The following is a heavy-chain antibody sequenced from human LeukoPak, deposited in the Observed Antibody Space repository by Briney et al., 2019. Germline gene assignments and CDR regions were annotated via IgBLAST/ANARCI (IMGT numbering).Heavy chain of an antibody. V-gene: IGHV7-4-1*02. CDR1: AYTFTIYA. CDR3: ARGGSYHNWFDP. J-gene: IGHJ5*02. CDR2: INTNTGNP. D-gene: IGHD1-26*01. Sequence: ASVNLSCNASAYTFTIYAMNWVRQAPEQGLEWMGWINTNTGNPTYAQGFTERFVFPLDTSASTAYLQISSLKAEDTAVYYCARGGSYHNWFDPWGQGTLVTVSS.